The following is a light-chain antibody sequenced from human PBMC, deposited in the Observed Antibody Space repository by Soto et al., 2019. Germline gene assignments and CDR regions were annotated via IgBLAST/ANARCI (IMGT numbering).Light chain of an antibody. J-gene: IGKJ3*01. Sequence: VLTPSPGTLSLSPGERATLSCRASQSVAANYLAWYQQKRGQAPRLLIEGASSRATGIPDRFSGSGSVTDFTLTISRLEPEDFSVYYCHQYGTAPLTVGPGTKVDIK. V-gene: IGKV3-20*01. CDR3: HQYGTAPLT. CDR1: QSVAANY. CDR2: GAS.